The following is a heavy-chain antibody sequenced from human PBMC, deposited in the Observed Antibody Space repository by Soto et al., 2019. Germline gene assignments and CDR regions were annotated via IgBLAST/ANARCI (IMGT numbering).Heavy chain of an antibody. CDR2: ISAYNGNT. CDR1: GYTFTSYG. J-gene: IGHJ2*01. CDR3: ARDLYYDSSGYWGYFDL. D-gene: IGHD3-22*01. V-gene: IGHV1-18*01. Sequence: GASVKVSCKASGYTFTSYGISWVRQAPGQGLEWMGWISAYNGNTNYAQKLQGRVTMTTDTSTSTAYIELRSLRSDDTAVYYCARDLYYDSSGYWGYFDLWGRGTLVTVSS.